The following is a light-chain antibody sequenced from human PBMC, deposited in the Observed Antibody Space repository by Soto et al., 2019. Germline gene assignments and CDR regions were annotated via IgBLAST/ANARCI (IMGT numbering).Light chain of an antibody. CDR3: LQDYNYPYT. CDR2: AAS. J-gene: IGKJ2*01. Sequence: AIQMTQSPSSLSTSVGDRVTITCRASQGISFDVAWYQQKPGKAPKLLIYAASSLQSGVPSRFSGSGSGTDFTLTISRLQPEDFATYYCLQDYNYPYTFGQGTKLEIK. CDR1: QGISFD. V-gene: IGKV1-6*01.